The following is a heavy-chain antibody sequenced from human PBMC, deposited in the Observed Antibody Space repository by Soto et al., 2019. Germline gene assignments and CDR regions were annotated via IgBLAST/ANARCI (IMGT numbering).Heavy chain of an antibody. CDR2: ISYDGSNK. V-gene: IGHV3-30*18. D-gene: IGHD2-21*02. Sequence: QVQLVESGGGVVQPGRSLRLSCAASGFTFSSYGMHWVRQAPGKGLEWVSVISYDGSNKYYADSVKGRFTISRDNSKNTLYLQMNSLRAEDTAVYYCAKVANGGNSGVDYCGQGTLFTVSA. CDR3: AKVANGGNSGVDY. J-gene: IGHJ4*02. CDR1: GFTFSSYG.